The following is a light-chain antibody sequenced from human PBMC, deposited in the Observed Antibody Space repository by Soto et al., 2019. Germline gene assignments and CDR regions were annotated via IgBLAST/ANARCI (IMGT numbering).Light chain of an antibody. Sequence: EIVLTQSPGTLSVSPGERAPLSCRASQSVSSSYLAWYQQKPGQAPRLLIYGASSRATGIPDRFSRSGSGTDFTLTISRLEPEEFAVYYCQPYGGSPFTFRPGTKVDIK. CDR3: QPYGGSPFT. CDR2: GAS. CDR1: QSVSSSY. V-gene: IGKV3-20*01. J-gene: IGKJ3*01.